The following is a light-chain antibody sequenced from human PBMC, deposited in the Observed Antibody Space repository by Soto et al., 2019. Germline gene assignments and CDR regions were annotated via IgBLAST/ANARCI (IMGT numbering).Light chain of an antibody. CDR1: QSINNY. Sequence: DIQMTQSHASLSVSVGDRFTVTWRASQSINNYLNWYLQRPGQAPKLLIRSASTLQRGVPSRFSGSGSRTEFTLTIADLQPDDFGTYYCQQSLTMPITFGHGTRLEI. CDR2: SAS. J-gene: IGKJ5*01. CDR3: QQSLTMPIT. V-gene: IGKV1-39*01.